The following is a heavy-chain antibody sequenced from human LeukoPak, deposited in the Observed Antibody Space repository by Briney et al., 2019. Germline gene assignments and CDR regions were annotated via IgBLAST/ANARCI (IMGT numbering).Heavy chain of an antibody. CDR1: GFTFSSYG. V-gene: IGHV3-30*03. CDR3: ASGEWPHNY. CDR2: ISYDGSNK. J-gene: IGHJ4*02. D-gene: IGHD3-10*01. Sequence: GGSLRLSCAASGFTFSSYGMHWVRQAPGKGLEWVAVISYDGSNKYYADSVKGRFTISRDNSKNTLYLQMNSLRAEDTAVYYCASGEWPHNYWGQGTLVTVSS.